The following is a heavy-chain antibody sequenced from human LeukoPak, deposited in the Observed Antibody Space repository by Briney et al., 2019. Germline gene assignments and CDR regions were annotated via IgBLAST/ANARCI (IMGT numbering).Heavy chain of an antibody. CDR3: ARRSSSQPPNY. Sequence: SQTLSLTCAVSGGSLSSGGYFWGWTRHPPGRGLEWVGSMSYSGSTYYNPSLKSRVTISVDTSKNQFSLKLSSVTAADTAVYYCARRSSSQPPNYWGQGTLVTVSS. CDR2: MSYSGST. J-gene: IGHJ4*02. V-gene: IGHV4-30-2*03. D-gene: IGHD6-13*01. CDR1: GGSLSSGGYF.